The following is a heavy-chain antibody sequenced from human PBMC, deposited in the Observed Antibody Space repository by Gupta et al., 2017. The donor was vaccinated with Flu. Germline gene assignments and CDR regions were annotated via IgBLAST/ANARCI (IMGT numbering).Heavy chain of an antibody. CDR1: GDSMSSRSYY. Sequence: QLQLQESGQGLVKPSETLSLTCTVPGDSMSSRSYYWGWIRQPPGKGLEWIGSIYYSGGTYYNPSLKSRVTISVDTSKNQFSLKLSSVTAADTAVYYCARNPITIFGVVSFTDYYYGMDVWGQGTTVTVSS. J-gene: IGHJ6*02. CDR2: IYYSGGT. D-gene: IGHD3-3*01. V-gene: IGHV4-39*01. CDR3: ARNPITIFGVVSFTDYYYGMDV.